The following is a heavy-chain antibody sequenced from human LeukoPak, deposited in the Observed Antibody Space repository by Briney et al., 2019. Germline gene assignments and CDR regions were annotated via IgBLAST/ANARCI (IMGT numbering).Heavy chain of an antibody. D-gene: IGHD2-15*01. J-gene: IGHJ6*03. CDR3: ARSARFNYFYMDV. CDR2: IYASGSI. Sequence: SETLSLTCSVSGGSITNFFWTWIRQPAGKGLEYIGRIYASGSIDYNPSLKSRVTMSVDTSNNQFSLNLTSVTAADTALYFCARSARFNYFYMDVWAKGTSVTVSS. V-gene: IGHV4-4*07. CDR1: GGSITNFF.